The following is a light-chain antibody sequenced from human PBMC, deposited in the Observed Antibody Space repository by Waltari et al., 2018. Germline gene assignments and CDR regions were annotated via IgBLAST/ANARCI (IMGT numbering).Light chain of an antibody. CDR1: SSDVGSYNL. Sequence: QSALTPPASVSGSPGQSITISCTGTSSDVGSYNLVPWYQQHPGKAPKLMIYEVSKRPSGVSNRFSGSKSGNTASLTISGLQAEDEADYYCCSYAGSSTFVVFGGGTKLTVL. CDR3: CSYAGSSTFVV. J-gene: IGLJ2*01. CDR2: EVS. V-gene: IGLV2-23*02.